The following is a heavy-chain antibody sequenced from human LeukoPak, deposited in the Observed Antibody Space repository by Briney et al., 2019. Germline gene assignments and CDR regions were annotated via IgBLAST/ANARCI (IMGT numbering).Heavy chain of an antibody. CDR1: GFTFSSFA. J-gene: IGHJ3*02. D-gene: IGHD4-11*01. CDR3: TRVRGYSNYDPLDAFDI. CDR2: ISYDGSNK. V-gene: IGHV3-30*04. Sequence: PGGSLRLSCAASGFTFSSFAIHWVRQAPGKGLEWVAVISYDGSNKYYADSVKGRFTTSRDNAKNSLYLQMNSLRAEDTALYYCTRVRGYSNYDPLDAFDIWGQGTMVTVSS.